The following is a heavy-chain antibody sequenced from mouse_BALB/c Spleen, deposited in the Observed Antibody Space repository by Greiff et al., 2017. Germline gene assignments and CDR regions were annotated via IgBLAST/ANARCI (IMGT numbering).Heavy chain of an antibody. Sequence: EVQGVESGGGLVKPGGSLKLSCAASGFTFSSYTMSWVRQTPEKRLEWVATISSGGSYTYYPDSVKGRFTISRDNAKNTLYLQMSSLKSEDTAMYYCTRDYGSSSWFAYWGQGTLVTVSA. CDR2: ISSGGSYT. D-gene: IGHD1-1*01. CDR1: GFTFSSYT. CDR3: TRDYGSSSWFAY. J-gene: IGHJ3*01. V-gene: IGHV5-6-4*01.